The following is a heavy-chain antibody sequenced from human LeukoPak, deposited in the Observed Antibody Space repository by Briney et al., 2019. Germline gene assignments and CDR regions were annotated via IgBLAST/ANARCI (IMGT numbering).Heavy chain of an antibody. Sequence: ASVKVSCKASGYTFTSYYMHWVRQAPGQGLEWMGIINPSGGSTSYAQKFQGRVTMTRDTSTSTVYMELSSLRSEDTAVYYCARDPGPYYYGSGSYYNFDYWGQGTLVTVSS. CDR3: ARDPGPYYYGSGSYYNFDY. J-gene: IGHJ4*02. CDR1: GYTFTSYY. V-gene: IGHV1-46*01. D-gene: IGHD3-10*01. CDR2: INPSGGST.